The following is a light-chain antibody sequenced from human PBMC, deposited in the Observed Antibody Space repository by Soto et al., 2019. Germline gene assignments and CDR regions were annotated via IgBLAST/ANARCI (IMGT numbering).Light chain of an antibody. V-gene: IGKV3-20*01. J-gene: IGKJ1*01. CDR1: QSVRSNY. CDR3: QQYGSSPRT. Sequence: EIVLTQSPGTLSLSPGDRATLSCRASQSVRSNYLAWYQQKPGQAPRLLISGASSRATGIPDRFSGSASGTDFTLTISRLEPEEFAVYYCQQYGSSPRTFGQGTKVEIK. CDR2: GAS.